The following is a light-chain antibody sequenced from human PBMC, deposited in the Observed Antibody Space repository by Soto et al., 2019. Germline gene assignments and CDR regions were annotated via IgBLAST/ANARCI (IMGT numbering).Light chain of an antibody. J-gene: IGKJ1*01. CDR2: DAS. CDR1: QSIGFS. V-gene: IGKV1-5*01. Sequence: MNKSVSTLSAYTRDRVTITFRASQSIGFSLAWYQQKPGKAPNLLIYDASSLESGVPSRFSGSGSGTEFTLTISSLQPDDFATYYCQPYNIFWTFC. CDR3: QPYNIFWT.